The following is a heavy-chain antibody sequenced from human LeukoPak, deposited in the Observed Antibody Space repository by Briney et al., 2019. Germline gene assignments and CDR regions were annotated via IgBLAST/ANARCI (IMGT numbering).Heavy chain of an antibody. Sequence: GRSLRLSCAASGFSFTSYGMHWVRQAPGKGLEWVAVIWYDGTNKYYADSVKGRFTISRDTSNNMLYLQMNSLRAEDTAVYYCARVSESGNSDHWGQGTLVTVSS. V-gene: IGHV3-33*01. J-gene: IGHJ5*02. CDR3: ARVSESGNSDH. CDR1: GFSFTSYG. D-gene: IGHD2/OR15-2a*01. CDR2: IWYDGTNK.